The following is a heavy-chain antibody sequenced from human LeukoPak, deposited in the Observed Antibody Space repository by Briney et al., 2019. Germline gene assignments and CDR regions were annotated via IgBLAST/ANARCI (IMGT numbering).Heavy chain of an antibody. CDR2: IYYGGST. J-gene: IGHJ6*03. D-gene: IGHD6-19*01. CDR3: AIDRRPGSGFLHYYYMDV. CDR1: GFTFSSYA. V-gene: IGHV3-53*01. Sequence: GGSLRLSCAASGFTFSSYAMSWVRQAPGKGLEWVSVIYYGGSTFYADSVKGRFTISRDNSKNTLYLQMNSLRVEDTAVYYCAIDRRPGSGFLHYYYMDVWGKGTTVTVSS.